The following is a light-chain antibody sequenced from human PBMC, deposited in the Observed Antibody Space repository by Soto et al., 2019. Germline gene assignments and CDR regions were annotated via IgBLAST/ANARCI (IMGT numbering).Light chain of an antibody. V-gene: IGLV2-23*01. CDR2: EAM. Sequence: QSVLTQPASVSGSPGQSITISCSGTSSNIGGYNVVSWYQQHAGKAPKVIIYEAMKRPSGVSNRFSGSISGTTASLTISGLQADDEADYYCCSYGGATTYVFGSGTKLTVL. CDR1: SSNIGGYNV. J-gene: IGLJ1*01. CDR3: CSYGGATTYV.